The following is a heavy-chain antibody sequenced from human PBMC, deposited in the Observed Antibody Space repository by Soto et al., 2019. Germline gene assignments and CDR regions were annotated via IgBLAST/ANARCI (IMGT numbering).Heavy chain of an antibody. V-gene: IGHV3-33*06. Sequence: GGSLRLSCAASGFTFSSYGMHWVRQAPGKGLEWVAVIWYDGSNKYYADSVKGRFTISRDNSKNTLYLQMNSLRVDDTAVFYCAKDTSSWYGEGPREFWGQGTLVTVSS. CDR3: AKDTSSWYGEGPREF. CDR2: IWYDGSNK. D-gene: IGHD6-13*01. J-gene: IGHJ4*02. CDR1: GFTFSSYG.